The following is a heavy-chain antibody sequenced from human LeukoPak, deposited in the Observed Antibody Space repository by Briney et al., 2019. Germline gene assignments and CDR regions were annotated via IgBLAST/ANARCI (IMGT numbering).Heavy chain of an antibody. Sequence: GGSLRLSCAASGFTFSSYWMSWVRQAPGKGLEWVANIKQDGSEKYYVDSVKGRFTISRDNAKNSLYLQMNSLRAEDTAVYYCARDTELLWFGEYKYYYYYMDVWGKGTTVTISS. D-gene: IGHD3-10*01. CDR3: ARDTELLWFGEYKYYYYYMDV. CDR2: IKQDGSEK. V-gene: IGHV3-7*01. J-gene: IGHJ6*03. CDR1: GFTFSSYW.